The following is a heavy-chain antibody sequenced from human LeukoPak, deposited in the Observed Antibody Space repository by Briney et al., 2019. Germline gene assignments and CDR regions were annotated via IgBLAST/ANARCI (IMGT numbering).Heavy chain of an antibody. CDR1: GGTFSSYA. Sequence: GASVMVSCKASGGTFSSYAISWVRQAPGQGLEWMGGIIPIFGTANYAQKFQGRVTITADKSTSTAYMELSSLRSEDTAVYYCATRPYCSGGSCYSSLVDYWGQGTLVTVSS. V-gene: IGHV1-69*06. D-gene: IGHD2-15*01. J-gene: IGHJ4*02. CDR3: ATRPYCSGGSCYSSLVDY. CDR2: IIPIFGTA.